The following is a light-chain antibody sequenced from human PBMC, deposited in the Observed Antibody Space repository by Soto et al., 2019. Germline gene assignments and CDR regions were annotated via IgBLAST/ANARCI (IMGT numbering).Light chain of an antibody. Sequence: DIQLTQSPSFLSASVGDRVTITCRASQGISSYLAWYQQKPGKAPKLLIYAASTLQSGVPSRFSGSESGTEFNLTISSLQAEDFANYYCQQLRRYPITFGQGPRLDIK. J-gene: IGKJ5*01. CDR3: QQLRRYPIT. CDR2: AAS. V-gene: IGKV1-9*01. CDR1: QGISSY.